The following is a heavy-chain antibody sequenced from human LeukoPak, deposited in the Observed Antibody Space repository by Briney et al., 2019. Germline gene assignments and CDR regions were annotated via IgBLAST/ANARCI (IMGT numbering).Heavy chain of an antibody. Sequence: QAGGSLRLSCAASGFTFSSYWMSWVRQAPGKGLEWVANMKYDGSENYYVDSVKGRFTISRDNAKNSLYLQMNSLRAEDTAVYYCARDIEAAGLFLDYWGQGTLVTVSS. J-gene: IGHJ4*02. CDR3: ARDIEAAGLFLDY. CDR2: MKYDGSEN. D-gene: IGHD6-13*01. V-gene: IGHV3-7*01. CDR1: GFTFSSYW.